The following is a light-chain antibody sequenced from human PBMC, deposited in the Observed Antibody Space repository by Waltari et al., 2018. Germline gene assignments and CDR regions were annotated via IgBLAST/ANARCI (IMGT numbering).Light chain of an antibody. Sequence: WHQQKPGQSPVRAIYQDNKRPPGIPERFSGSNSGNTATPTISGAQATDEADYYCQAWDSSTEVVFGGGTKLTVL. CDR2: QDN. V-gene: IGLV3-1*01. J-gene: IGLJ2*01. CDR3: QAWDSSTEVV.